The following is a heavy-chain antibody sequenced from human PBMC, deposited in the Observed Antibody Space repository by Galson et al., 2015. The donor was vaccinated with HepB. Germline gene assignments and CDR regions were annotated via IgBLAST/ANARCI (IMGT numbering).Heavy chain of an antibody. CDR2: MNPNSGNT. CDR1: GYTFTSYD. J-gene: IGHJ4*02. V-gene: IGHV1-8*01. D-gene: IGHD2-21*02. CDR3: ARDFCGGDCLDY. Sequence: SVKVSCKASGYTFTSYDINWVRQATGQGLEWMGWMNPNSGNTGYAQKFQGRVTMTRNTSISTAYMELSSLRSEDTAVYYCARDFCGGDCLDYWGQGTLVTVSS.